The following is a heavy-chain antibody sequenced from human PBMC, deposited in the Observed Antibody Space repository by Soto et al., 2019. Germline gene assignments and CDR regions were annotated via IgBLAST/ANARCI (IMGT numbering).Heavy chain of an antibody. V-gene: IGHV3-30*18. J-gene: IGHJ4*02. CDR3: AKDTGADY. D-gene: IGHD3-10*01. CDR1: GFTFSSYG. CDR2: ISYDGSDQ. Sequence: QVQLVESGGGVVQPGRSLRLSCAASGFTFSSYGMYWVRQAPGKGLEWVARISYDGSDQFYGDSVKGRFTISRDNSKNILYVQMNSLRSEDTAVYYCAKDTGADYWGQGTGVTVSA.